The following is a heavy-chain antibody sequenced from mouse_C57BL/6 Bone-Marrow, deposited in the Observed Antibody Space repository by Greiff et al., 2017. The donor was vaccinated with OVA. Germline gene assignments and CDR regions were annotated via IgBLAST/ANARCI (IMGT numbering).Heavy chain of an antibody. CDR3: ARAGCTVARYWYFDV. CDR1: GYTFTGYC. J-gene: IGHJ1*03. CDR2: IYPGSGST. D-gene: IGHD1-1*01. Sequence: VQLQQSGAELVKPGASVKLSCKASGYTFTGYCITWVKQRPGQGLEWIGDIYPGSGSTNYNEKFKSKATLTADTSSSTAYMQLISLTSEDSAVYYCARAGCTVARYWYFDVWGTGTTVTVSS. V-gene: IGHV1-55*01.